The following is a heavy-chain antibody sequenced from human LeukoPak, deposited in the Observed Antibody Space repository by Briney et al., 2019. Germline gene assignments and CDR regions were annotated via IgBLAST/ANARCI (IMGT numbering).Heavy chain of an antibody. D-gene: IGHD4-17*01. J-gene: IGHJ4*02. CDR3: TTSRYGDYAPFEY. CDR1: GFTFGDYA. Sequence: GGSLRLSCTASGFTFGDYAMNWVRQAPGKGLEWVGFIRSKAYGGTTEYAASVKGRFTISRDDSKSIAYLQMNSLKTEDTAVYYCTTSRYGDYAPFEYWGQGTLVTVSS. CDR2: IRSKAYGGTT. V-gene: IGHV3-49*04.